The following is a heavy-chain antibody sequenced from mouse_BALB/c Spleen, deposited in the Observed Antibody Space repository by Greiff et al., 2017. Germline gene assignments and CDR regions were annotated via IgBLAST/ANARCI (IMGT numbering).Heavy chain of an antibody. CDR2: IFPGSGNT. V-gene: IGHV1-66*01. J-gene: IGHJ4*01. D-gene: IGHD2-14*01. Sequence: QVQLQQSGPELVKPGASVKISCKASGYSFTSYYIHWVKQRPGQGLEWIGWIFPGSGNTKYNEKFKGKATLTADTSSSTAYMQLSSLTSEDSAVYVCARDYYRYDNAMDYWGQGTSVTVSS. CDR3: ARDYYRYDNAMDY. CDR1: GYSFTSYY.